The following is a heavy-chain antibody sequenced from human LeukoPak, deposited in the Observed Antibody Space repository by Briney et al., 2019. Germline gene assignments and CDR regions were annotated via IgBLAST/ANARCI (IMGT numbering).Heavy chain of an antibody. CDR2: IIPIFGTA. J-gene: IGHJ5*02. D-gene: IGHD2-21*02. V-gene: IGHV1-69*01. Sequence: SVKVSCKASGGTFSSYAISWVRQAPGQGLEWMGGIIPIFGTANYAQKFQGRVTITADESTSTAYMELSSLRSEDTAVYYCARVEGLLAYCGGDCYSRSASWFDPWGQGTLVTVSS. CDR1: GGTFSSYA. CDR3: ARVEGLLAYCGGDCYSRSASWFDP.